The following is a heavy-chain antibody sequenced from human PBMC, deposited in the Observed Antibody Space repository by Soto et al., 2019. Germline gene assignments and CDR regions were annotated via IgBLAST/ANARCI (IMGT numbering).Heavy chain of an antibody. V-gene: IGHV1-18*01. CDR1: GYTFTSYG. CDR3: ASAGPGAKITGTTFVRVLDHAFDI. Sequence: VKVSCKASGYTFTSYGISWVRQAPGQGLEWMGWISAYNGNTNYAQKLQGRVTMTTDTSTSTAYMELRSLRSDDTAVYYCASAGPGAKITGTTFVRVLDHAFDIWGQGTMVTVSS. D-gene: IGHD1-7*01. CDR2: ISAYNGNT. J-gene: IGHJ3*02.